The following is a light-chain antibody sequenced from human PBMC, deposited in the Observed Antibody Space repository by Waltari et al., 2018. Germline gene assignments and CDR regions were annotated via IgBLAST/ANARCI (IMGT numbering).Light chain of an antibody. V-gene: IGKV1-NL1*01. CDR2: AAS. Sequence: DIQMTQSPSSLSASVGHRVTITCRASQDIRNSLAWYQQKPGAAPKLLLYAASRLLSGVPSRFSGSGSGTDYTLTISSLQPEDFATDYCQQYYSTPYTFGQGTKLEI. CDR3: QQYYSTPYT. CDR1: QDIRNS. J-gene: IGKJ2*01.